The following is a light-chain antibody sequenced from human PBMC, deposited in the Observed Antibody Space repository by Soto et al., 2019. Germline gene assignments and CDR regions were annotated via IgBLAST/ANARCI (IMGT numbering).Light chain of an antibody. CDR1: SSDVGGYKF. J-gene: IGLJ3*02. CDR3: CSYAGSNSWV. CDR2: DVR. Sequence: QSALTQPRSVSGSPGQSVTISCTGASSDVGGYKFVSWYQQHPGKAPKFIIYDVRERPSGIPDRFSGSKSGNTASLTISGLQAEDEADYYCCSYAGSNSWVFGGGTQLTVI. V-gene: IGLV2-11*01.